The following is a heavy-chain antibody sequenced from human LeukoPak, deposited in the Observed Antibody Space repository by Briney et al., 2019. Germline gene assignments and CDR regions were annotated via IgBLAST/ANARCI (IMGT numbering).Heavy chain of an antibody. Sequence: GASVKVSCKTSGYIFTDYYIHWVRQAPGQGLEWMAWINPKSGATNYAQKFQGRVTMTRDTSIGTASMDLIRLTSDDTAVYYCARESPYTTGHDCWGQGSLVIVSS. CDR3: ARESPYTTGHDC. CDR1: GYIFTDYY. V-gene: IGHV1-2*02. D-gene: IGHD2/OR15-2a*01. J-gene: IGHJ4*02. CDR2: INPKSGAT.